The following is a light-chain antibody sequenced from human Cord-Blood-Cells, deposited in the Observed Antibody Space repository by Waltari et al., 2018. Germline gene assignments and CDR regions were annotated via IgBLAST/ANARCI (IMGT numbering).Light chain of an antibody. V-gene: IGLV2-14*01. CDR2: DVS. Sequence: QSALTQPASVSGSPGQSITVSCTGTSSDLGGYNYVPWYQQHPGKAPKLMIYDVSNRPSGVSNRFSCSKSGNTASLTISGLQAEDEADYYCSSYTSSSTLGVFGGGTKLTVL. CDR3: SSYTSSSTLGV. J-gene: IGLJ3*02. CDR1: SSDLGGYNY.